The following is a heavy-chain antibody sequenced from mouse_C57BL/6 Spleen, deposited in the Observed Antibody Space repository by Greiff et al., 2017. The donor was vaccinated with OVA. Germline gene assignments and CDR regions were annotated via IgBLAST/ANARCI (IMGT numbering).Heavy chain of an antibody. CDR3: AIGWFYYYGGDYFDY. D-gene: IGHD1-1*01. CDR1: GYTFTSYW. J-gene: IGHJ2*01. Sequence: VQLQQPGAELVKPGASVKVSCKASGYTFTSYWMHWVKQRPGHGLEWIGRIHPSDSDTNYNQKFKGKATLTVDKSSSTAYMQLSSLTSEDSAVYYGAIGWFYYYGGDYFDYWGQGTTLTVSS. V-gene: IGHV1-74*01. CDR2: IHPSDSDT.